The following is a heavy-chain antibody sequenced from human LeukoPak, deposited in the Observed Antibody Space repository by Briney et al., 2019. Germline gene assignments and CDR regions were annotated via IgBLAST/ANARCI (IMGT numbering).Heavy chain of an antibody. Sequence: QPGGSLRLSCAVSGITLSNYGMSWVRQAPGKGLEWVAGISDSGGNADYAVSVKGRFTISRDNPKNTLYLQINSLRAEDTAVYFCAKRGVVIRVILGGFHKEAYYFDSWGKGALVTVSS. J-gene: IGHJ4*02. D-gene: IGHD3-22*01. V-gene: IGHV3-23*01. CDR2: ISDSGGNA. CDR3: AKRGVVIRVILGGFHKEAYYFDS. CDR1: GITLSNYG.